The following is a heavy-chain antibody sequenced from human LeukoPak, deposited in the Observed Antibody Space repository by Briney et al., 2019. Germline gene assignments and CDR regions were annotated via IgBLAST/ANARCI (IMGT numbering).Heavy chain of an antibody. D-gene: IGHD3-22*01. CDR3: AKRGVVIRVILVGFHKEAYYFDS. Sequence: GGSLRLSCAVSGITLSNYGMSWVRQAPGKGLEWVAGISGSGDSTNYADSVKGRFTISRDNPKNTLYLQMNILRAEDTAVYFCAKRGVVIRVILVGFHKEAYYFDSWGQGALVTVSS. V-gene: IGHV3-23*01. CDR1: GITLSNYG. CDR2: ISGSGDST. J-gene: IGHJ4*02.